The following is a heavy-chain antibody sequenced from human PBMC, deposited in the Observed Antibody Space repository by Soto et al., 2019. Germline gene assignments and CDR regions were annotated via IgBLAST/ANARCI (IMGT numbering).Heavy chain of an antibody. V-gene: IGHV3-48*03. D-gene: IGHD5-12*01. J-gene: IGHJ4*02. Sequence: LRLSCAASGFTFSSYEMNWVRQAPGKGLEWVSYISSSGSTIYYADSVKGRFTISRDNAKNSLYLQMNSLRAEDTAVYYCARAVSSLVRDGYNYFSSVYFDYWGQGTLVTVSS. CDR2: ISSSGSTI. CDR3: ARAVSSLVRDGYNYFSSVYFDY. CDR1: GFTFSSYE.